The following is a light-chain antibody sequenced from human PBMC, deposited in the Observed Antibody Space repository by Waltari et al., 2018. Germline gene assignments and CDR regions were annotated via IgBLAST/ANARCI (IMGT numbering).Light chain of an antibody. J-gene: IGKJ5*01. CDR2: KVS. CDR1: HSLVHRGGNTY. V-gene: IGKV2-30*02. Sequence: DAVLTQSPLSLPATLGQPASISCTSRHSLVHRGGNTYLNWFQQRPGQSPRRLIYKVSTRDSGVTDRFSGSGSGTDFTLKISRVEAEDFGVYYCMQGTHWPYTFGQGTRLEIK. CDR3: MQGTHWPYT.